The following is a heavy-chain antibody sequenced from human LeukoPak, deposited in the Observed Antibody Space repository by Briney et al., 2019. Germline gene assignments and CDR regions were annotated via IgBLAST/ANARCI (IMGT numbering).Heavy chain of an antibody. CDR3: AKLISGSYYYYYGLDV. J-gene: IGHJ6*02. CDR2: INSGGNT. Sequence: GGSLRLSCAASGFTFSSYSMSWVRQAPGKGLEWVSLINSGGNTYYADSVKGRFTISRDNSKNMLYLQMNSLRAEDSAVYYCAKLISGSYYYYYGLDVWGQGTTVTVSS. V-gene: IGHV3-23*01. CDR1: GFTFSSYS. D-gene: IGHD1-26*01.